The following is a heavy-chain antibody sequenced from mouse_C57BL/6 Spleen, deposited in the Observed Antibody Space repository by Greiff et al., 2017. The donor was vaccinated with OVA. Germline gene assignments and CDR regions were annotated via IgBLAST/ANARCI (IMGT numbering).Heavy chain of an antibody. CDR2: ISSGGDYI. Sequence: EVHLVESGEGLVKPGGSLKLSCAASGFTFSSYAMSWVRQTPEKRLEWVAYISSGGDYIYYADTVKGRFPISRDNARNTLYLQMSSLKSEDTAMYYCTRELLRFAMDYWGQGTSVTVSS. D-gene: IGHD1-1*01. J-gene: IGHJ4*01. CDR3: TRELLRFAMDY. CDR1: GFTFSSYA. V-gene: IGHV5-9-1*02.